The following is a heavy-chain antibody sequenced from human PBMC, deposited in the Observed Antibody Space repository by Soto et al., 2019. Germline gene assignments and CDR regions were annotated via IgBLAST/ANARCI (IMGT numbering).Heavy chain of an antibody. V-gene: IGHV4-59*01. D-gene: IGHD1-26*01. CDR1: GGSISSYY. CDR3: ARGSYFYFDY. Sequence: SETLSLTCTVSGGSISSYYWSWIRQPPGKGLEWIGYIYYSGSTNYNPSLKSRVTISVDTSKNQFSLKLSSVTAADTAVYYCARGSYFYFDYWGQGTLVTVSS. J-gene: IGHJ4*02. CDR2: IYYSGST.